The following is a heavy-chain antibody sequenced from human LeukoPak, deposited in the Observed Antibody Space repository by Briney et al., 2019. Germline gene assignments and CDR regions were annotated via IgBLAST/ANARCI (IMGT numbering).Heavy chain of an antibody. D-gene: IGHD6-19*01. CDR2: IYYSGST. CDR3: ARTRSYSGWYTLGY. J-gene: IGHJ4*02. CDR1: GGSISSYY. Sequence: SETLSLTCTVSGGSISSYYWSWIRQPPGKGLEWIGYIYYSGSTNYNPSLKSRVTISVDTSKNQVSLKLSSVTAADTAVYYCARTRSYSGWYTLGYWGQGTLVTVSS. V-gene: IGHV4-59*01.